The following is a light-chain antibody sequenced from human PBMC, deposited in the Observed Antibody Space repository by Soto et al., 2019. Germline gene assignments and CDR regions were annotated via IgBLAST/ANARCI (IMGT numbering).Light chain of an antibody. CDR1: TSNIGSKY. V-gene: IGLV1-47*01. Sequence: QSVLTQPPSASGTPGQRVTISCSGSTSNIGSKYVYWYQQLPGTAPKPLIYSGNVRPSRVPDRFSGSKSGTSASLAISGLRSEDEADYFCAAWDDSLSGVVFGGGTKVTVL. CDR3: AAWDDSLSGVV. J-gene: IGLJ2*01. CDR2: SGN.